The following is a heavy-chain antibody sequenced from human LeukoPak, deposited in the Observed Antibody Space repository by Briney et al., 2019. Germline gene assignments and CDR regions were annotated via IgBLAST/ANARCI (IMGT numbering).Heavy chain of an antibody. J-gene: IGHJ4*02. CDR3: ARGLIVATMDY. D-gene: IGHD5-12*01. CDR2: INAGNGNT. CDR1: GYTFIDYA. V-gene: IGHV1-3*01. Sequence: ASVKVSCKASGYTFIDYALHWVRQAPGQRLEWMGWINAGNGNTKYSQKFQGRVTITRDTSASTAYMELSSLRSEDTAVYYCARGLIVATMDYWGQGTLVTVSS.